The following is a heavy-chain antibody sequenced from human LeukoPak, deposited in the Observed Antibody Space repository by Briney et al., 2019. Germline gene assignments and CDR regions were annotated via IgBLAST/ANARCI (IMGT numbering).Heavy chain of an antibody. CDR1: GFTFSSYA. J-gene: IGHJ4*02. D-gene: IGHD3-10*01. Sequence: PGGSLGLSCAASGFTFSSYAMSWVRQAQGKGLDWVSAISGSGGSTYYADSVKGRFTISRDNSKNTLYLQINSLRAEDTAVYYCAKDLIRGYYYGSGSPDYWGQGTLVTVSS. V-gene: IGHV3-23*01. CDR3: AKDLIRGYYYGSGSPDY. CDR2: ISGSGGST.